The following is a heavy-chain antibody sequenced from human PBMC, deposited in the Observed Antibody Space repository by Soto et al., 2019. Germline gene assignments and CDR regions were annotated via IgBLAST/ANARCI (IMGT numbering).Heavy chain of an antibody. D-gene: IGHD2-15*01. V-gene: IGHV4-59*01. CDR3: AREGTYCSGGSCYPQFDY. CDR1: GGSISSYY. Sequence: PSETLSPTCTVSGGSISSYYWSWIRQPPGKGLEWIGYIYYSGSTNYNPSLKSRVTISVDTSKNQFSLKLSSVTAADTAVYYCAREGTYCSGGSCYPQFDYWGQGTLVTVSS. J-gene: IGHJ4*02. CDR2: IYYSGST.